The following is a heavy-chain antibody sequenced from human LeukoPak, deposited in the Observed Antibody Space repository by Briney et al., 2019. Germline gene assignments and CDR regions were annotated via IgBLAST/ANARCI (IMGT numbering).Heavy chain of an antibody. D-gene: IGHD3-3*01. CDR3: ARAPYFDFWSGYPPDY. Sequence: GGSLRLSCAASGFTFRSYWMHWVRQAPGRGLVWVSRINSDGSTTNYADSVKGRFTISRDNAKNTLYLQMNSLRAEDTAVYYCARAPYFDFWSGYPPDYWGQGTLVTVSS. CDR2: INSDGSTT. CDR1: GFTFRSYW. J-gene: IGHJ4*02. V-gene: IGHV3-74*01.